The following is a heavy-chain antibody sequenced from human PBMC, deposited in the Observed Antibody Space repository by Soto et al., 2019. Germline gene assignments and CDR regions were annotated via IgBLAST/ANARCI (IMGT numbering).Heavy chain of an antibody. CDR2: INHSGST. Sequence: PSETLSLTCAVHGGSFSGYYWSWIRQPPGKGLEWIGEINHSGSTNYNPSLKSRVTISVDTSKNQFSLKLSSVTAADTAVYYCARGVVVAAANWFDPWGQGTLVTVSS. D-gene: IGHD2-15*01. CDR1: GGSFSGYY. J-gene: IGHJ5*02. CDR3: ARGVVVAAANWFDP. V-gene: IGHV4-34*01.